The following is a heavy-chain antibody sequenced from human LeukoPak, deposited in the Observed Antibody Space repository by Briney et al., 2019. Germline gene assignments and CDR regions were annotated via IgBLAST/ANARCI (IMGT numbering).Heavy chain of an antibody. Sequence: SGTLSLTCTVSGDSVSSGYWNWIRQPPGKGLEWIGYIYDSGITDYSPSLKSRLTISVDTSNNQFSLSLSSVTAADTAVYYCAGRGHRYSRDWGQGILVTVSS. V-gene: IGHV4-4*09. CDR2: IYDSGIT. J-gene: IGHJ1*01. CDR3: AGRGHRYSRD. D-gene: IGHD2-15*01. CDR1: GDSVSSGY.